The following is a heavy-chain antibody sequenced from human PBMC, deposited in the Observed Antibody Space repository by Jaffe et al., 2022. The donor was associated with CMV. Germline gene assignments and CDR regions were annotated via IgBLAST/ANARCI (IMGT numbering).Heavy chain of an antibody. D-gene: IGHD6-19*01. J-gene: IGHJ6*03. CDR2: INHSGST. V-gene: IGHV4-34*01. CDR1: GGSFSGYY. Sequence: QVQLQQWGAGLLKPSETLSLTCAVYGGSFSGYYWSWIRQPPGKGLEWIGEINHSGSTNYNPSLKSRVTISVDTSKNQFSLKLSSVTAADTAVYYCARGGYLAVAGTASPIYYYYYYMDVWGKGTTVTVSS. CDR3: ARGGYLAVAGTASPIYYYYYYMDV.